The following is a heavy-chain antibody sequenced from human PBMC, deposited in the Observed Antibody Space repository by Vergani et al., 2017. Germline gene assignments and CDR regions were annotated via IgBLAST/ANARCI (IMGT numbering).Heavy chain of an antibody. CDR2: IYYSGST. CDR3: ARGKGGKRSYYYYYYMDV. D-gene: IGHD4-23*01. CDR1: GGSISSYY. J-gene: IGHJ6*03. V-gene: IGHV4-59*12. Sequence: QVQLQESGPGLVKPSETLSLTCTVSGGSISSYYWSWIRQPPGKGLEWIGYIYYSGSTNYNPSLKSRVTISVDTSKNQFSLKLSSVTAADTAVYYCARGKGGKRSYYYYYYMDVWGKGTTVTVSS.